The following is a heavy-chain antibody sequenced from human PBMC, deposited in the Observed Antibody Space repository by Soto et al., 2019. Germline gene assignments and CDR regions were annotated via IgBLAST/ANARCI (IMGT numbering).Heavy chain of an antibody. CDR1: GYTRTDNY. V-gene: IGHV1-2*02. D-gene: IGHD4-4*01. J-gene: IGHJ4*02. CDR2: INPNGGT. CDR3: ARSLTTLTTLLDS. Sequence: QVQLVQSGAEVKRPGASVKVSCKASGYTRTDNYMHWVREAPGQGLEWMGWINPNGGTNYAQKFQGRVTMTRDTSISTAYKELSRLSSDDTAVYYCARSLTTLTTLLDSWGQGTLVTVSS.